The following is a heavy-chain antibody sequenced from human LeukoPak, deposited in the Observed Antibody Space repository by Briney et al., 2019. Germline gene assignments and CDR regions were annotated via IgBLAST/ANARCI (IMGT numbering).Heavy chain of an antibody. CDR2: INLNSGGT. J-gene: IGHJ4*02. CDR3: ARTRGSSSWYFDY. D-gene: IGHD6-13*01. Sequence: ASVKVSCKASGYTFTDYYMHWVRQAPGQGLEWMGWINLNSGGTNFAQRFQGRVTMTRDTSTSTAYMELRSLRSDDTAVYYCARTRGSSSWYFDYWGQGTLVTVSS. CDR1: GYTFTDYY. V-gene: IGHV1-2*02.